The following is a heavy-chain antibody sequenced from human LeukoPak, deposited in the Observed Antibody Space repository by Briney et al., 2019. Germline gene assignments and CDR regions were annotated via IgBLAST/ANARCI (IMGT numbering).Heavy chain of an antibody. V-gene: IGHV1-8*01. Sequence: RASVKVSCKASGYTFTSYDINWVRQATGQGLEWMGWMNPNSGNTGYAQKFQGRVTMTRNTYISTAYMELSSLRSEDTAVYYCARGSYGYLGFDYWGQGTLVTVSS. CDR3: ARGSYGYLGFDY. CDR2: MNPNSGNT. D-gene: IGHD5-18*01. J-gene: IGHJ4*02. CDR1: GYTFTSYD.